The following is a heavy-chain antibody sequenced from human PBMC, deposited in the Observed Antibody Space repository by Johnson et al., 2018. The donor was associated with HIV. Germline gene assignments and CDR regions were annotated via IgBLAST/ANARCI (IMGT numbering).Heavy chain of an antibody. CDR2: ISYDGSNK. Sequence: QVQLVESGGGVVQPGRSLRLSCAASGFTFSSYAMHWVRQAPGKGLEWVAVISYDGSNKYYADSVKGRFTIPRDNSNNTLYLQMTSLRAKDTAVYYCAKRQGGGAFDIWGQGTMVTVSS. CDR3: AKRQGGGAFDI. J-gene: IGHJ3*02. D-gene: IGHD2-15*01. V-gene: IGHV3-30*04. CDR1: GFTFSSYA.